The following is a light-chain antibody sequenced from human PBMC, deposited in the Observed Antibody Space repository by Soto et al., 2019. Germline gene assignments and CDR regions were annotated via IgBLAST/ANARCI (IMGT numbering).Light chain of an antibody. J-gene: IGKJ1*01. V-gene: IGKV3-20*01. CDR3: QQYGSAPWT. Sequence: EIVLTQPPGTLPLSPGERATLSCRASQSVASNYLAWYQQKPGQAPRLLIYSASGRATGIPDRFSGSGSGTDFTLTISRLEPEDFAVYYCQQYGSAPWTFGQGTKVEIK. CDR2: SAS. CDR1: QSVASNY.